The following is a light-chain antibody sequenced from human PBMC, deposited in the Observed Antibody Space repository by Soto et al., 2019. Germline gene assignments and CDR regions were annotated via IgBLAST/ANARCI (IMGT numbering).Light chain of an antibody. CDR1: SSDVGGYNY. CDR2: DVS. J-gene: IGLJ1*01. V-gene: IGLV2-14*01. Sequence: QSALTQPASVSGYPGQSITISCTGTSSDVGGYNYVSWYQQHPGKAPKLMIYDVSIRPSGVSNRFSGSKSGNTASLTISGLQAEDEADYCCSSYTSSSTLYVFGTGTKLTVL. CDR3: SSYTSSSTLYV.